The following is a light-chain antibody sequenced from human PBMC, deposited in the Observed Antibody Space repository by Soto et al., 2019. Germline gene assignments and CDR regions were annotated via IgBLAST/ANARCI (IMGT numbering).Light chain of an antibody. CDR1: QSVSSD. CDR3: QQYNNWPRT. V-gene: IGKV3-15*01. Sequence: EIVMTQSPATLSVSPGERATLSCRASQSVSSDLAWYHQKPGQAPRLLIYGASTRATGIPARFSGSGSGTEFTLTINSLQSEDFAVYYCQQYNNWPRTFGQGTKWISN. CDR2: GAS. J-gene: IGKJ1*01.